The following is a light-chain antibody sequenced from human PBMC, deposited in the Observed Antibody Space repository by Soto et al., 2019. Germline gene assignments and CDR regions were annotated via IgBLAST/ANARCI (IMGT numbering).Light chain of an antibody. Sequence: EIVLTQSPGTLSLSPGERATLSCRASQSVSNNYLAWYQQKPGQAPRLLIYGAFTRVTGIPARFSGTGSGTDFTLTISSLQSEDFALYYCQQYHNLWTFGQGTKVDIK. CDR2: GAF. V-gene: IGKV3D-7*01. CDR3: QQYHNLWT. J-gene: IGKJ1*01. CDR1: QSVSNNY.